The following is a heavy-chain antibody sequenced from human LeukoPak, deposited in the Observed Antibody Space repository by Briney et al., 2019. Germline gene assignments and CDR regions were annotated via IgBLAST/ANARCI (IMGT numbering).Heavy chain of an antibody. Sequence: GESLKISCKGSGYSFTNYWIAWVRQLPGKGLEWMGLIYPGDSDTKYSPSFQGQVSISADKSISTAYLQCSSLKASDSAMYFCARVDKYAAGLYYFDYWGQGTLVTVSS. V-gene: IGHV5-51*01. D-gene: IGHD2-2*01. CDR2: IYPGDSDT. CDR3: ARVDKYAAGLYYFDY. J-gene: IGHJ4*02. CDR1: GYSFTNYW.